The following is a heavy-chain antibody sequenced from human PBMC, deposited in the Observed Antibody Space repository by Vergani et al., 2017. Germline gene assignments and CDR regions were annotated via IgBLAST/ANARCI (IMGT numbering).Heavy chain of an antibody. CDR2: IHPADSDT. Sequence: EVQLVQSGAEVKKPGESLKISCQISGYSFTNYWIGWVRQMPGKGLEWMGIIHPADSDTRYSPSFQGQVTISVDKSISTAYLQRSRLRASDSAMYYYARLYGRDSSGSKYFDYGGQGTLVTVSS. D-gene: IGHD3-22*01. CDR1: GYSFTNYW. CDR3: ARLYGRDSSGSKYFDY. V-gene: IGHV5-51*01. J-gene: IGHJ4*02.